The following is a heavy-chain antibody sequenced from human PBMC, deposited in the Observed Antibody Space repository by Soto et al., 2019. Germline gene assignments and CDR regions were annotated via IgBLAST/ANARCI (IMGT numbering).Heavy chain of an antibody. CDR2: ISGSGGST. Sequence: PGGSLRLSCAASGFTFSSYAMSWVRQAPGKGLEWVSAISGSGGSTYYADSVKGRFTISRDNSKNTLYLQMNSLRAEDTAVYYCAKAYDYIWGSYRTLGDWGQGTLVTVSS. J-gene: IGHJ4*02. D-gene: IGHD3-16*02. CDR1: GFTFSSYA. V-gene: IGHV3-23*01. CDR3: AKAYDYIWGSYRTLGD.